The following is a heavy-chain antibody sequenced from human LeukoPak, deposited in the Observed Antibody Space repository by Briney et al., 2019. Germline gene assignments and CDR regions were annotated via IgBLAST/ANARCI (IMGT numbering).Heavy chain of an antibody. CDR1: GFTFSSYA. Sequence: GGSLRLSCAASGFTFSSYAMSWVRQAPGKGLEWVSAISGSGGSTYYADSVKGRFTISRDNSKNTLYLQMNSLRAEDTAVYYCAKDHKPPYYYDSSGYSDYWGQGTLVTVSS. CDR3: AKDHKPPYYYDSSGYSDY. CDR2: ISGSGGST. D-gene: IGHD3-22*01. V-gene: IGHV3-23*01. J-gene: IGHJ4*02.